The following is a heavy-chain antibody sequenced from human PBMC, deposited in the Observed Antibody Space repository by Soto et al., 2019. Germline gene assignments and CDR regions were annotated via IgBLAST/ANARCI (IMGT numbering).Heavy chain of an antibody. CDR3: ARLWSGSYPGDAFDI. V-gene: IGHV5-51*01. D-gene: IGHD1-26*01. Sequence: LGESLKISCKGSGYSFTSYWIGWVRQMPGKGLEWMGIIYPGDSDTRYSPSFQGQVTISADKSISTAYLQWSSLKASDTAMYYCARLWSGSYPGDAFDIWGQGTMVTVSS. CDR1: GYSFTSYW. J-gene: IGHJ3*02. CDR2: IYPGDSDT.